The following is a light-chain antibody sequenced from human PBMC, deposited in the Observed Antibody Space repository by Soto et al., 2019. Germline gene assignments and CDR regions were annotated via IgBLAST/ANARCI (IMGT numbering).Light chain of an antibody. CDR2: DAS. CDR3: QQRSSWPS. CDR1: QSVSSY. J-gene: IGKJ5*01. Sequence: EIVLAQSPATLSSSPGERATLSCRASQSVSSYLAWYQQKPGQAPRLLIYDASNRATGIPARFSGSGSGTDFTLTISSLEPEDFAVYHCQQRSSWPSFGQGTRLEI. V-gene: IGKV3-11*01.